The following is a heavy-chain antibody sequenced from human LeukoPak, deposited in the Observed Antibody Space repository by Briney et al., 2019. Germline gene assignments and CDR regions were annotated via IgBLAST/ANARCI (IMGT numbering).Heavy chain of an antibody. V-gene: IGHV4-34*01. CDR3: ARGPSAYYMDV. Sequence: PSETLSLTCAVYGGSFSGYYWSWIRQPPGKGLEWIGEIKHSGSTNYNPSLKSRVTISVDTSKNQFSLKLSSVTAADTAVYYCARGPSAYYMDVWGKGTTVTVSS. J-gene: IGHJ6*03. CDR1: GGSFSGYY. CDR2: IKHSGST.